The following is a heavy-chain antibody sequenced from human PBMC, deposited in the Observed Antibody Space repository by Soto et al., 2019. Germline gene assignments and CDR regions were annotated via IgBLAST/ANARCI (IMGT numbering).Heavy chain of an antibody. Sequence: QLQLQESGPGLVKPAATLSLTGTVSGGSISSSSYYWFWIRTPPGKGLEWIGSIYYSWSTYYNPSLKSRVTISGDTSKNQFYLKLSSVTAADTAVYYCASHPSTPAFDIWGQGTMVTVSS. J-gene: IGHJ3*02. CDR3: ASHPSTPAFDI. CDR2: IYYSWST. V-gene: IGHV4-39*01. CDR1: GGSISSSSYY.